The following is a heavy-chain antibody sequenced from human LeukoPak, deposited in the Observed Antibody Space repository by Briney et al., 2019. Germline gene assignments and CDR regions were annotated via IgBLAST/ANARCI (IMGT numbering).Heavy chain of an antibody. J-gene: IGHJ5*02. CDR3: TRARGVQQLVRVLNWFDP. CDR2: IRSKAYGGTT. D-gene: IGHD6-13*01. Sequence: GGSLRLSCTASGFTFGDYAMSWVRQAPGKGLEWVGFIRSKAYGGTTEYAASVKGRFTISRDDSKSIAYLQMNSLKTEDTAVYYCTRARGVQQLVRVLNWFDPWGQGTLVTVSS. V-gene: IGHV3-49*04. CDR1: GFTFGDYA.